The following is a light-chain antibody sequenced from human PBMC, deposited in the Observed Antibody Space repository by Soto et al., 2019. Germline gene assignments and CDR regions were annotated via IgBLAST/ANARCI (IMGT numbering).Light chain of an antibody. V-gene: IGLV2-14*01. Sequence: QSALTQPASVSGSPGQSITISCTGTGSDLGGYNYVSWYQQHPAKAPKLMIYDVSNRPSGVSNRFSGSKSGNTASLTISGLQAEDEADYYCSSYTSSTTLLFGGGTKLTVL. CDR2: DVS. CDR1: GSDLGGYNY. J-gene: IGLJ2*01. CDR3: SSYTSSTTLL.